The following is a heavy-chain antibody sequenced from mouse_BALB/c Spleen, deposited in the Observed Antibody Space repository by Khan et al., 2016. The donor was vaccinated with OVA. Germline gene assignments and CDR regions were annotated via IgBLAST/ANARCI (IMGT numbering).Heavy chain of an antibody. CDR2: IYPGTDNT. CDR1: GYSFTSYW. V-gene: IGHV1-76*01. Sequence: QVQLKESGAELVRPGASVKLSCKTSGYSFTSYWIYWVKQRSGQGLEWIARIYPGTDNTYFNEKLKDKATLTADKSSSTAYLQLSSLKSEDSAVYFWARGRDLYYFDYWGQGTTLTVSS. CDR3: ARGRDLYYFDY. J-gene: IGHJ2*01.